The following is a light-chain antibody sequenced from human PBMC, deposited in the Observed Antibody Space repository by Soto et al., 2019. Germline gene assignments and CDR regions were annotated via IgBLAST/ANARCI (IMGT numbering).Light chain of an antibody. V-gene: IGKV4-1*01. CDR3: QQYYSTPLT. CDR1: QSVLYSSNNKNY. Sequence: DIVMTQSPDSLVVSLGESVTINCKSSQSVLYSSNNKNYLAWYQQKPGQPPKLLIYWASTRESGVPDRFRGSGSGTDFTLTISRLQAEDVAVYYCQQYYSTPLTFGQGTKVEIK. CDR2: WAS. J-gene: IGKJ1*01.